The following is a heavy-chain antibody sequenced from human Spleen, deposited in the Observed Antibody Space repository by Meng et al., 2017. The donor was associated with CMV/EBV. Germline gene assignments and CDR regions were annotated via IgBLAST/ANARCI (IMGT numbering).Heavy chain of an antibody. Sequence: ESLKISCVASGFNFSPYSMNWVRQAPGKGLEWIGEINHSGSTNYNPSLKSRVTISVDTSKNQFSLKLSSVTAADTAVYYCARGSGGGDYWGQGTLVTVSS. J-gene: IGHJ4*02. CDR3: ARGSGGGDY. V-gene: IGHV4-34*01. CDR2: INHSGST. CDR1: GFNFSPYS. D-gene: IGHD1-26*01.